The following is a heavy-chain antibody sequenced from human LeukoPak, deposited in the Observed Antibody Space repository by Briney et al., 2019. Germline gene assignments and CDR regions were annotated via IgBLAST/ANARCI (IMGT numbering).Heavy chain of an antibody. CDR2: FDPEDGET. V-gene: IGHV1-24*01. CDR1: GYTLTELS. J-gene: IGHJ4*02. D-gene: IGHD4-17*01. Sequence: ASVKVSCKVSGYTLTELSMHWVRQAPGKGLEWMGGFDPEDGETIYARKFQGRVTMTEDTSTDTAYMELSSLRSEDTAVYYCATASGNGDYVLHPFDYWGQGTLVTVSS. CDR3: ATASGNGDYVLHPFDY.